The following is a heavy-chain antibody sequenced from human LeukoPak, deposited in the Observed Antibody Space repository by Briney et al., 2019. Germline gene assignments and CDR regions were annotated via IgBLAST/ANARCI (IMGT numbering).Heavy chain of an antibody. CDR1: GFNFISYG. CDR2: ISSSGVGT. D-gene: IGHD3-22*01. V-gene: IGHV3-23*01. CDR3: AKIGGMYYYDSSGYNDY. J-gene: IGHJ4*02. Sequence: GGSLRLSCAASGFNFISYGVSWVRQAPGQGLEWVSAISSSGVGTYYADSVKGRFTISRDNSKNTVHLQMSSLRAEDTAVYYCAKIGGMYYYDSSGYNDYWGQGTLVTVSS.